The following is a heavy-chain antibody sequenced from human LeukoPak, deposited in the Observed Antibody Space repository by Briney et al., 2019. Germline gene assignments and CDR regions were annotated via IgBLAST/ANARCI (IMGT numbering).Heavy chain of an antibody. CDR1: GGSISSGTYY. Sequence: PSETLSLICTVSGGSISSGTYYWRWIRQPAGKGLEWIGRISTSGSTNYNPSLKSRVTISVDTSKNQFSLKQSSVTAADTAVYCCARGAYGSGTYYHDAFDIWGQGTMVTVSS. CDR2: ISTSGST. D-gene: IGHD3-10*01. V-gene: IGHV4-61*02. CDR3: ARGAYGSGTYYHDAFDI. J-gene: IGHJ3*02.